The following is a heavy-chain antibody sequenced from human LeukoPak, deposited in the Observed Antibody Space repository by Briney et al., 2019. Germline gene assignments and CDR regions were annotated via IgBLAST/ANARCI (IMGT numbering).Heavy chain of an antibody. V-gene: IGHV4-30-4*01. CDR3: AISPRSGYSYYYMDV. Sequence: PSETLSLTCTVSGGSISSGDYYWSWIRQPPGKGLEWIGYIYYSGSTYYNPSLKSRVTISVDTSKNQFSLKLSSVTAADTAVYYCAISPRSGYSYYYMDVWGKGTTVTVSS. CDR2: IYYSGST. CDR1: GGSISSGDYY. D-gene: IGHD3-10*01. J-gene: IGHJ6*03.